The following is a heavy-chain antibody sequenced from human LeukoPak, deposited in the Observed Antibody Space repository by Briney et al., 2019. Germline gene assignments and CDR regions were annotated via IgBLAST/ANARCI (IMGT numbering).Heavy chain of an antibody. CDR3: GHIFNSSPYS. D-gene: IGHD2/OR15-2a*01. CDR2: IYWNDDE. V-gene: IGHV2-5*01. J-gene: IGHJ4*02. CDR1: GFSLSSNGVG. Sequence: ESGPTLVNPTQTLTLTCTFSGFSLSSNGVGVGWIRQPPGKALEWLALIYWNDDERYSPSLKSRLTITNDASKNQVVLTMTNVDPADTATYYCGHIFNSSPYSWGQGSLVTVSS.